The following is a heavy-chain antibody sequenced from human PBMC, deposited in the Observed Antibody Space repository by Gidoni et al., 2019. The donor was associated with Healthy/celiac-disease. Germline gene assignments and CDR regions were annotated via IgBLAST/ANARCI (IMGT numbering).Heavy chain of an antibody. CDR3: AKGYNLLLQVRGPLTYGMDV. V-gene: IGHV3-9*01. J-gene: IGHJ6*02. CDR1: GFTFDDYA. D-gene: IGHD3-10*01. Sequence: EVQLVESGGGLVQPGRSLRLSCAASGFTFDDYAMHWVRQAPGKGLEWVSGISWNSGSIGYADSVKGRFTISRDNAKNSMYLQMNSLRAEDTALYYCAKGYNLLLQVRGPLTYGMDVWGQGTTVTVSS. CDR2: ISWNSGSI.